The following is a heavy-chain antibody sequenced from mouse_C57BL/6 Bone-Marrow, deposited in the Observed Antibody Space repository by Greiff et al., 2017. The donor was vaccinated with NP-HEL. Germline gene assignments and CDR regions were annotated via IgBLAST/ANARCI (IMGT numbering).Heavy chain of an antibody. J-gene: IGHJ2*01. D-gene: IGHD2-4*01. CDR1: GYTFTSYW. CDR2: IDPSDSYT. CDR3: ASILTYDYDLYFDY. Sequence: QVQLQQPGAELVMPGASVKLSCKASGYTFTSYWMHWVKQRPGQGLEWIGEIDPSDSYTNYNQKFKGKSTLTVDKSSSTAYMQLSSLTSEDSAVYYCASILTYDYDLYFDYWGQGTTLTVSS. V-gene: IGHV1-69*01.